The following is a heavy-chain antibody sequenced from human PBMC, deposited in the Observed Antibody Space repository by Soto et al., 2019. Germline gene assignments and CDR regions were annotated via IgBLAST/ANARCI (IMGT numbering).Heavy chain of an antibody. CDR2: IYYSGST. J-gene: IGHJ4*02. CDR1: GGSISSSSYY. V-gene: IGHV4-39*01. Sequence: SETLSLTCTVSGGSISSSSYYWGWIRQPPGKGLEWIGSIYYSGSTYYNPSLKSRVTISVDTSKNQFSLKLSSVTAADTAVYYCARVVPDVVRGVIISANFDYWGQGTLVTVSS. D-gene: IGHD3-10*01. CDR3: ARVVPDVVRGVIISANFDY.